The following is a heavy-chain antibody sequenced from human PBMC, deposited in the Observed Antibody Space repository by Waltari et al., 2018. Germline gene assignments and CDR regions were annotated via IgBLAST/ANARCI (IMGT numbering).Heavy chain of an antibody. Sequence: QVQLQESGPGLVKPPQTLSLTCTVSGGSISSGSYYWSWIRQPAGKGLEWIGRIYTSGSTNYNPSLKSRVTISVDTSKNQFSLKLSSVTAADTAVYYCARGLIAAAEGWGQGTLVTVSS. CDR2: IYTSGST. CDR1: GGSISSGSYY. D-gene: IGHD6-13*01. J-gene: IGHJ4*02. CDR3: ARGLIAAAEG. V-gene: IGHV4-61*02.